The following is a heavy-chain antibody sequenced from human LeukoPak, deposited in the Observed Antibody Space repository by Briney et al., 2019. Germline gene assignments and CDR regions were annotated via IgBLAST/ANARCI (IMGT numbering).Heavy chain of an antibody. CDR1: GFSFNNYR. CDR2: IKQDGSEK. CDR3: ARHRDGYSNQAFDY. Sequence: TGGSLRLSCVASGFSFNNYRMTWVRQAPGKGLEWVANIKQDGSEKQYVDSVKGRFAISRDNAKKSLYLQINTLRAEDTAVYYCARHRDGYSNQAFDYWGQGTLVTVSS. V-gene: IGHV3-7*03. J-gene: IGHJ4*02. D-gene: IGHD5-24*01.